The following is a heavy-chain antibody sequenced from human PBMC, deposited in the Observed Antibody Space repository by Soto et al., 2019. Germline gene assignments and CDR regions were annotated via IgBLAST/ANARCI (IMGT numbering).Heavy chain of an antibody. V-gene: IGHV3-21*01. J-gene: IGHJ4*02. Sequence: GGSLGLSCAASVFTFTRYSMNWVRQAPGKGLEWVSSISSTTNYIYYADSMKGRFTVSRDNAKNSVYLEMNSLSAEDTAVYYCARESEDLTSNFDYWGQGTLVTVSS. CDR1: VFTFTRYS. CDR2: ISSTTNYI. CDR3: ARESEDLTSNFDY.